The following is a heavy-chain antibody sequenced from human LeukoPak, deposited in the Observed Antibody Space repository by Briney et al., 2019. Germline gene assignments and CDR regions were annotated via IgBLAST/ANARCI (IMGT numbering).Heavy chain of an antibody. CDR3: ARDQGSGCFY. CDR1: GYTFTSYA. CDR2: INAGNGNT. D-gene: IGHD6-19*01. J-gene: IGHJ4*02. Sequence: ASVKVSCKASGYTFTSYAMHWVRQAPGQRLEWMGWINAGNGNTKYSQKFQGRVTMTRDTSTSTVYMELSSLRSEDTVVYYCARDQGSGCFYWGQGTLVTVSS. V-gene: IGHV1-3*01.